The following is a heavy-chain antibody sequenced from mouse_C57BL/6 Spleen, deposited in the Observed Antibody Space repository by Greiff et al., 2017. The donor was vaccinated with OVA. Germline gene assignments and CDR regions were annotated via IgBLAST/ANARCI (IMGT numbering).Heavy chain of an antibody. CDR3: ARELRWYFDV. Sequence: VQLKESGGDLVKPGGSLKLSCAASGFTFSSYGMSWVRQTPDKRLEWVATISSGGSYTYYPDSVKGRFTISRDNAKNTLYLQMSSLKSEDTAMYYCARELRWYFDVWGTGTTVTVSS. J-gene: IGHJ1*03. CDR1: GFTFSSYG. D-gene: IGHD1-1*01. CDR2: ISSGGSYT. V-gene: IGHV5-6*01.